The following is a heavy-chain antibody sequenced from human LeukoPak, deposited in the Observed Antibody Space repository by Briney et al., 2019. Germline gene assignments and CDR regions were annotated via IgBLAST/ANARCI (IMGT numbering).Heavy chain of an antibody. Sequence: GSLRLSWAASGFTFNSYALHWVRQAPGKGLEWVAVISYDGSNKYYADSVKGRFTISRDISKNTLYLQMNSLRTEDTAVYYCARAHNWKYGTFDYWGQGTLVTVSS. D-gene: IGHD1-7*01. J-gene: IGHJ4*02. V-gene: IGHV3-30*04. CDR2: ISYDGSNK. CDR3: ARAHNWKYGTFDY. CDR1: GFTFNSYA.